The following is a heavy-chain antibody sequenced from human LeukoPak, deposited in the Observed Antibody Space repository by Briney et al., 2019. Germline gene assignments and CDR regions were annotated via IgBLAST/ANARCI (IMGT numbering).Heavy chain of an antibody. Sequence: GASVKVSCTASGYTFTGYYMHWVRQAPGQGLEWMGWINPNSGGTNYAQKFQGRVTMTRDTSISTAYMELRRLRDDDTAVYYCARDQRLWWSRGVYYFDYWGQGTLDTVSS. CDR2: INPNSGGT. CDR3: ARDQRLWWSRGVYYFDY. CDR1: GYTFTGYY. J-gene: IGHJ4*02. V-gene: IGHV1-2*02. D-gene: IGHD2-21*01.